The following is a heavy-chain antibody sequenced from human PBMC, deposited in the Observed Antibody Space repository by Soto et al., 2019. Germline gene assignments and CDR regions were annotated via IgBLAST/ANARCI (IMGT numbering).Heavy chain of an antibody. CDR1: EGTFNSYV. V-gene: IGHV1-69*06. J-gene: IGHJ6*02. CDR3: ARGDTIFESSERYYHYGLDV. D-gene: IGHD3-3*01. CDR2: IIPLFGTT. Sequence: QVKLVQSRAEVKKPGSSVRVSCKASEGTFNSYVVSWVRPAPGQGLQWMGGIIPLFGTTNYAHQLEGRVTITADTSTTTAYMELSGLRPGDTAVYYCARGDTIFESSERYYHYGLDVWGQGTTVIVSS.